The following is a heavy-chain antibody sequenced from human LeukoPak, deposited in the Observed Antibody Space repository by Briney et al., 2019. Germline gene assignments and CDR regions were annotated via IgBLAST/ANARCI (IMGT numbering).Heavy chain of an antibody. CDR2: ISSSGSTI. CDR1: GFTFSDYY. J-gene: IGHJ4*02. V-gene: IGHV3-11*04. D-gene: IGHD5-18*01. Sequence: GGSLRLSCAASGFTFSDYYMSWLRQAPGRGLEWFSYISSSGSTIYYGDSVKGRFTISRDNAKNSLYLQMNSLRAEDTAVYYCARAGRGFSYGYLDYWGQGSLVTVSS. CDR3: ARAGRGFSYGYLDY.